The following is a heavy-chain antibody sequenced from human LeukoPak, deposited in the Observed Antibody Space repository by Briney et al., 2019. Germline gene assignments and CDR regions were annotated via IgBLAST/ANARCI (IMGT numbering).Heavy chain of an antibody. Sequence: GGSLRLSCAASGFTFSSYWMSWVRQAPGKRLDWVANINQDGSGEYYVDSVKGRFTISRDNAKNSLYLQMNSLRAEDTAVYYCARAGPYQLPPRPVDYWGQGTLVTVSS. V-gene: IGHV3-7*01. CDR2: INQDGSGE. J-gene: IGHJ4*02. CDR1: GFTFSSYW. D-gene: IGHD2-2*01. CDR3: ARAGPYQLPPRPVDY.